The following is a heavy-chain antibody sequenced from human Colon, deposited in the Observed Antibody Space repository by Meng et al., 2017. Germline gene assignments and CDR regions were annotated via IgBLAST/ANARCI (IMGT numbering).Heavy chain of an antibody. V-gene: IGHV1-8*01. J-gene: IGHJ4*02. D-gene: IGHD1-26*01. CDR1: EYTFTSYD. CDR2: MNPNSGNT. Sequence: GQLWRLGPELKKPGASVKVSCKASEYTFTSYDINWVRQATGQGLEWMGWMNPNSGNTGYAQKFQGRVTMTRNTAISTAYMELSRLRSEDTAVYYCARVEVGITSGDYWGQGTLVTVSS. CDR3: ARVEVGITSGDY.